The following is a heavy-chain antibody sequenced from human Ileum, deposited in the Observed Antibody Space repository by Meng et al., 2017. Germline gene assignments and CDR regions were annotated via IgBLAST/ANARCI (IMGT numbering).Heavy chain of an antibody. CDR3: ARVRCASVSCYGDSYFDY. CDR2: IYHTGGT. Sequence: QVQLQESGPGLVKPSGTLPLTCAVSGGSISISHWWTWVRQPPGKGLEWIGEIYHTGGTNYNPSLKRRVTISVDKSKNQFSLEVTSVTAADTAVYYCARVRCASVSCYGDSYFDYWGQGILATVSS. J-gene: IGHJ4*02. CDR1: GGSISISHW. V-gene: IGHV4-4*02. D-gene: IGHD2-15*01.